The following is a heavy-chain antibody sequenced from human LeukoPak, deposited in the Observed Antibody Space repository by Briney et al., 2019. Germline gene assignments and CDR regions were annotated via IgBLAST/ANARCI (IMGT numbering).Heavy chain of an antibody. CDR2: IYHSGST. Sequence: SETLSLTCAVSGYSISSGYYWGWIRQPPGKGLEWIGSIYHSGSTYYNPSLKSRVTISVDTSKNQFSLKLSSVTAADTAEYYCAREGGYSGYLAKGELDYWGQGTLVTVSS. J-gene: IGHJ4*02. D-gene: IGHD5-12*01. CDR1: GYSISSGYY. V-gene: IGHV4-38-2*01. CDR3: AREGGYSGYLAKGELDY.